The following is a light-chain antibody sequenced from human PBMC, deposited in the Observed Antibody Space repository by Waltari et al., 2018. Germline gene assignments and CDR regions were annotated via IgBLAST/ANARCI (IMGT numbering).Light chain of an antibody. Sequence: QSVLTQPPSASGTPGQRVTIPCTGSSSNLGGNVVNLYQQLPGKAPTLLIYRSDLRPSGVPDRFSGSKSGTSASLAISGLQSADEGDYYCAAWDDSLHGHWVFGGGTKVTVL. V-gene: IGLV1-44*01. CDR1: SSNLGGNV. CDR2: RSD. J-gene: IGLJ3*02. CDR3: AAWDDSLHGHWV.